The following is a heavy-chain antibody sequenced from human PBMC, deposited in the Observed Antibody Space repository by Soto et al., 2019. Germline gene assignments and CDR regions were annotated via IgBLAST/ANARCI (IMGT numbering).Heavy chain of an antibody. J-gene: IGHJ6*02. Sequence: GGSLRLSCAASGFTFSSYAMSWVRQAPGKGLEWVSAISGSGGSTYYADSVKGRFTISRDNAKNSLYLRMNSLRTEDTAVYFCARVYYYYYGVDVWGQGTTVTVSS. CDR2: ISGSGGST. CDR3: ARVYYYYYGVDV. V-gene: IGHV3-23*01. CDR1: GFTFSSYA.